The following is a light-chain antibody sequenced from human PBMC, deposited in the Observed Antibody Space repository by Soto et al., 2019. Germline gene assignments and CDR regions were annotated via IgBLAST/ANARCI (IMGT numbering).Light chain of an antibody. Sequence: DIQMTQSPSSLSASVGDRVTITCRASQSISSYLNWYQQKPGKAPKLLIYAASSLQSGVPSRFSGSGSGTDLTITISSPQPEDFATYYCQQSYRTPRTFCQETKVDFK. CDR3: QQSYRTPRT. CDR1: QSISSY. J-gene: IGKJ1*01. V-gene: IGKV1-39*01. CDR2: AAS.